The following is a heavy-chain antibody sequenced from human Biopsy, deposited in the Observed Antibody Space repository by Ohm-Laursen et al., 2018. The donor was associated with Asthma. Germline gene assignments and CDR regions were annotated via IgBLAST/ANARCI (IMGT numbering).Heavy chain of an antibody. CDR1: GYNFISFA. CDR3: ARTYYDFLTGQVKDVFGV. J-gene: IGHJ3*01. Sequence: ATVKISCKASGYNFISFAIHWVRQAPGQRLEWMGRVNTGNGDTKYSQKFQGRVTITRDTSASTAYMELRSLRSEDTATYYCARTYYDFLTGQVKDVFGVWGQGTMVTVSS. D-gene: IGHD3-9*01. V-gene: IGHV1-3*04. CDR2: VNTGNGDT.